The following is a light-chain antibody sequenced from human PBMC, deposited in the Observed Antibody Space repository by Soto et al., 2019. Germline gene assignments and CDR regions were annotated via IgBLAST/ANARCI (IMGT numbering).Light chain of an antibody. CDR3: LQDFSFPLT. V-gene: IGKV1-6*02. J-gene: IGKJ4*01. CDR2: VSS. Sequence: AIQVTQYPSSLSSSVGDRGTIACRASHAIRNDVSWYQQKPGKAPELLIYVSSTLQSGVPSRFSGSGSGTDFTLTISSLQPEDLATYYCLQDFSFPLTFGGGTKV. CDR1: HAIRND.